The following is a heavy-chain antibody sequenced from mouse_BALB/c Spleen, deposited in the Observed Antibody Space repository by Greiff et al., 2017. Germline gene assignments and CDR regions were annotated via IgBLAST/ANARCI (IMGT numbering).Heavy chain of an antibody. CDR3: ARDPFYGRYAMDY. J-gene: IGHJ4*01. D-gene: IGHD2-10*01. CDR2: IRNKANGYTT. Sequence: EVMLVESGGGLVQPGGSLRLSCATSGFTFTDYYMSWVRQPPGKALEWLGFIRNKANGYTTEYSASVKGRFTISRDNSQSILYLQMNTLRAEDSATYYCARDPFYGRYAMDYWGQGTSVTVSS. CDR1: GFTFTDYY. V-gene: IGHV7-3*02.